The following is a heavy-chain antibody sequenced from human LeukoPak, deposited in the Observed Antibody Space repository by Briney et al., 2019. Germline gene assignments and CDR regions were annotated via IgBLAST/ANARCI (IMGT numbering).Heavy chain of an antibody. V-gene: IGHV4-39*07. CDR2: IYYSGST. J-gene: IGHJ4*02. Sequence: PSETLSLTCTVSGGSISSSNYYWGWIHQPPGKGLEWIGSIYYSGSTYYNPSLKSRVTISVDTSKNQLSLRLSSVTAADTAVYYCARKKDYVWGSYTNPLDYWGQGTLVTVSS. CDR1: GGSISSSNYY. CDR3: ARKKDYVWGSYTNPLDY. D-gene: IGHD3-16*01.